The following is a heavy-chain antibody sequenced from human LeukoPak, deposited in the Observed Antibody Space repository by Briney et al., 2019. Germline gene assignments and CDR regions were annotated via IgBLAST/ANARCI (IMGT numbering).Heavy chain of an antibody. CDR2: ISGSGGST. CDR1: GFTFSSYA. J-gene: IGHJ4*02. Sequence: PGGSLRLSCAASGFTFSSYAMSWVRQAPGKGLEWVSAISGSGGSTYYVDSVKGRFTISRDNSKNTLYLQMSSLRAEDTAVHYCAKGYSSSDFDYWGQGTLVTVSS. V-gene: IGHV3-23*01. D-gene: IGHD6-6*01. CDR3: AKGYSSSDFDY.